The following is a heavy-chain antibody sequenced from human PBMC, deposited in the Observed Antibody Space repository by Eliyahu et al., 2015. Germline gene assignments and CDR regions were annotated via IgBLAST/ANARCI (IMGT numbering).Heavy chain of an antibody. D-gene: IGHD3-22*01. J-gene: IGHJ4*02. CDR1: GGSISNTRSY. V-gene: IGHV4-39*01. CDR2: IYYSGHS. Sequence: QLHLQESDPGLVKPSETLSLTCSVSGGSISNTRSYWGWIRQPPGKGLEWIATIYYSGHSFSNSSLKTRLTISVDTSQNQFSLKLRSVTAADTAVYYCARVRDSSGYYTIDYWGQGTLVTVSS. CDR3: ARVRDSSGYYTIDY.